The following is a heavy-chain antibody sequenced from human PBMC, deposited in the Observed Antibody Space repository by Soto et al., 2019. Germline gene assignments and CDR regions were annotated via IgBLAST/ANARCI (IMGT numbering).Heavy chain of an antibody. D-gene: IGHD3-16*01. J-gene: IGHJ6*02. CDR2: ISSSSSYI. V-gene: IGHV3-21*01. CDR3: ARDAGEIDRQPPPVYGYGMDV. CDR1: GFTFSSYS. Sequence: EVQLVESGGGLVKPGGSLRLSCAASGFTFSSYSMNWVRQAPGKGLEWVSSISSSSSYIYYADSVKGRFTISRDNAKNSLYLQMNSLRAEDTAVYYCARDAGEIDRQPPPVYGYGMDVWGQGTTVTVSS.